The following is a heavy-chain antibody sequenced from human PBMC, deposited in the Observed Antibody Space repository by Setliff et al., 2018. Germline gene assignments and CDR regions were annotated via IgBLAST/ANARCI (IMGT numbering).Heavy chain of an antibody. CDR2: ISPYSGES. CDR1: GYTFTTYA. D-gene: IGHD2-2*01. J-gene: IGHJ4*02. Sequence: ASVKVSCKASGYTFTTYAMGWMRQIPGQGLEWMAWISPYSGESNYAPKFQDRLTVTADTSTKTTYMELRSLTSDDTAVYYCARGPPDFVVVPAAAKFDYWGQGTLVTVSS. V-gene: IGHV1-18*01. CDR3: ARGPPDFVVVPAAAKFDY.